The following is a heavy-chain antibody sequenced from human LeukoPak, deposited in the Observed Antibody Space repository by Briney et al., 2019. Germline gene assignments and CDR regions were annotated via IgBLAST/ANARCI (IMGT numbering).Heavy chain of an antibody. Sequence: PGGSLRLSCAGSGFPFTETWMSWVRQAPGKGLEWVSYISSSGSTIYYADSVKGRFTISRDNAKNSLYLQMNSLRAEDTAVYYCARFFWSGYLFDYWGQGTLVTVSS. CDR1: GFPFTETW. CDR3: ARFFWSGYLFDY. D-gene: IGHD3-3*01. V-gene: IGHV3-11*04. J-gene: IGHJ4*02. CDR2: ISSSGSTI.